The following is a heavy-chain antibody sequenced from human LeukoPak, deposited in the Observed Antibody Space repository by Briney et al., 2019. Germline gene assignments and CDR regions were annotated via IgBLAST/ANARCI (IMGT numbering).Heavy chain of an antibody. CDR2: INHSGST. Sequence: PSETLSLTCAVYGGSFSGYYWSWIRQPPGKGLEWIGEINHSGSTNYNPSLKSRVTISVDTSKNQLSLKLSSVTAADTAVYYCARRRGYCSSTSCYLDHWGQGTLVTVSS. CDR3: ARRRGYCSSTSCYLDH. CDR1: GGSFSGYY. V-gene: IGHV4-34*01. J-gene: IGHJ4*02. D-gene: IGHD2-2*01.